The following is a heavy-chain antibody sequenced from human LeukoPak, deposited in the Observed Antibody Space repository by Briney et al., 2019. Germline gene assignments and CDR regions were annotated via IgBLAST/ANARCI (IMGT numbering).Heavy chain of an antibody. CDR3: AKEFQLQGVTQAFDY. V-gene: IGHV3-23*01. CDR2: INGDGGRT. Sequence: GGSLRLSCAASGFTFSSYAMSWGRQAPGKGLAWVSAINGDGGRTYYADSVKGRFTISRDNSKNTLYLQMNSLRAEDTAVYYCAKEFQLQGVTQAFDYWGQGALVTVSS. D-gene: IGHD4-11*01. J-gene: IGHJ4*02. CDR1: GFTFSSYA.